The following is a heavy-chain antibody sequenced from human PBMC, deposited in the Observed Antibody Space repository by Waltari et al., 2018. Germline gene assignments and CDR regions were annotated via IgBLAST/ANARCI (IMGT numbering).Heavy chain of an antibody. CDR2: ITGPGPST. V-gene: IGHV3-23*01. D-gene: IGHD2-21*01. J-gene: IGHJ6*03. CDR1: GFTIRDYA. CDR3: AKVYCGGDCPLNYMGV. Sequence: EGQLLASGGGLVQPCGSLRLSCAVAGFTIRDYAMTWVRQAPGKGMESVLGITGPGPSTYYAASAKGRLTVSRANSSNTPARQMKSPRPEDTAIYCCAKVYCGGDCPLNYMGVWGKGTTVTVSS.